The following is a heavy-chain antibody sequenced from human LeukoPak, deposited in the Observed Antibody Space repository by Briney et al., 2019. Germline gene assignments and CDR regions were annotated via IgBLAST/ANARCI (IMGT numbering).Heavy chain of an antibody. D-gene: IGHD6-19*01. V-gene: IGHV3-30*02. CDR2: IQNDGSNK. CDR3: AKDPYSRAVAGFFDY. Sequence: GGSLRLSCAASGFTFSSYNMHWVRQAPGKGLEWVAFIQNDGSNKVYVDSVKGRFTVSRDNSKNTLYLQMNSLRAEDTAVYYCAKDPYSRAVAGFFDYWGQGTLVTVSS. J-gene: IGHJ4*02. CDR1: GFTFSSYN.